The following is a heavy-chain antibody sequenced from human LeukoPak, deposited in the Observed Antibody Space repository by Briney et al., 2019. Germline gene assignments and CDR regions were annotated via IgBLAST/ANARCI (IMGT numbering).Heavy chain of an antibody. CDR2: IYYSGST. Sequence: SQTLSLTCTVSGGSISSGDYYWRWIRQPPGRGLEWSGYIYYSGSTYYNPSLKSRVTISVDTSKDQFSLKLSSVTAADTAVYYCARAPVGATRYFDYWGQGTLVTVSS. J-gene: IGHJ4*02. CDR1: GGSISSGDYY. CDR3: ARAPVGATRYFDY. V-gene: IGHV4-30-4*08. D-gene: IGHD1-26*01.